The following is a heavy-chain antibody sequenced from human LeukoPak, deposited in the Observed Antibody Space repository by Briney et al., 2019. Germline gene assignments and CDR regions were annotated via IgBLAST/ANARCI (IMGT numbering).Heavy chain of an antibody. D-gene: IGHD2-21*01. CDR2: IIPILGIA. CDR1: EGSFSNYA. J-gene: IGHJ4*02. V-gene: IGHV1-69*04. CDR3: ARDLRGGEG. Sequence: GASVKVSCKASEGSFSNYAINWVRQAPGQGLEWMGRIIPILGIANYAQKFHGRVTIAADKFTSTAYMELSSLRSEDTAVYFCARDLRGGEGWGQGTLVTVSS.